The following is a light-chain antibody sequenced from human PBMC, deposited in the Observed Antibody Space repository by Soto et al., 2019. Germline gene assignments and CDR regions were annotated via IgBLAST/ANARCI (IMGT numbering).Light chain of an antibody. J-gene: IGLJ1*01. Sequence: QSAVTQPPSASGSPGQSVTISCTGTSSDVGSYNYVSWYQQHPGRPPKLMIYEVSKRPLGVPDRFSGSKSGNTASLTVSGLQAEDEADYYCSSYAGSNNFVFGPGTKLTVL. V-gene: IGLV2-8*01. CDR1: SSDVGSYNY. CDR3: SSYAGSNNFV. CDR2: EVS.